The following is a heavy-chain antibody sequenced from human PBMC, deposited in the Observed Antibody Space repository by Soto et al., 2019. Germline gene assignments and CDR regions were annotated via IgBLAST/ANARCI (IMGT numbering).Heavy chain of an antibody. J-gene: IGHJ3*02. CDR3: ARGLSITMIVVVIGAFDI. D-gene: IGHD3-22*01. CDR1: GGTFSSYA. Sequence: QVQLVQSGAEVKKPGSSVKVSCKASGGTFSSYAISWVRQAPGQGLEWMGGIIPIFGTANYAQKFQGRVTITADESTSTDYMELSSLRSEDTAVYYCARGLSITMIVVVIGAFDIWGQGTMVTVSS. V-gene: IGHV1-69*12. CDR2: IIPIFGTA.